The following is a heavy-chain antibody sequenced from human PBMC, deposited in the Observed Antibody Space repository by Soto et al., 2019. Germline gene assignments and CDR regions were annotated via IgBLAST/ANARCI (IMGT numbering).Heavy chain of an antibody. D-gene: IGHD2-2*01. V-gene: IGHV4-34*01. CDR3: ARAIIVVVPAATAYNWFDP. CDR1: GGSFSGYY. J-gene: IGHJ5*02. CDR2: INHSGST. Sequence: ASETLSLTCAVYGGSFSGYYWSWIRQPPGKGLEWIGEINHSGSTNYNPSLKSRVTISVDTSKNQFSLKLSSVTAADTAVYYCARAIIVVVPAATAYNWFDPWGQGTLVTVSS.